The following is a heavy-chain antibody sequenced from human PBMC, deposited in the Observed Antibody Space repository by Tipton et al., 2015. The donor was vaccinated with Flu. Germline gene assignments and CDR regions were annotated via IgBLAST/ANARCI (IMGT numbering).Heavy chain of an antibody. D-gene: IGHD6-13*01. CDR1: GGSVSGGSFY. V-gene: IGHV4-61*02. Sequence: TLSLTCTVSGGSVSGGSFYWSWIRQPAGKGLEWIGRIHNSGSTNYSPSLRSRVTLSIDTSTNQFSLSLSSVTAADTAVYYSARDYSSMWHGGFDYGLDVWSQGTTVTVPS. J-gene: IGHJ6*02. CDR3: ARDYSSMWHGGFDYGLDV. CDR2: IHNSGST.